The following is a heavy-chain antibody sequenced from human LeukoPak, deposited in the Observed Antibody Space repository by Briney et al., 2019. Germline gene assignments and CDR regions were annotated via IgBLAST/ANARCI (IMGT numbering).Heavy chain of an antibody. CDR3: AKHDTVEDYLDY. D-gene: IGHD4-23*01. CDR2: IYSGGST. CDR1: GLTVRSNY. Sequence: GGSLTLSCAPSGLTVRSNYMIWVRHARGKGVEWVSVIYSGGSTYYADSVKGRFTISRDNSKNTLYLQMNRQRAEDTAVYYCAKHDTVEDYLDYWGQGTLVTVSS. V-gene: IGHV3-53*01. J-gene: IGHJ4*02.